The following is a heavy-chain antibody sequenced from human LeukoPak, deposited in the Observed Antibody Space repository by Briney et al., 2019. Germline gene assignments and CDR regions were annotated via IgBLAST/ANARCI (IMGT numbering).Heavy chain of an antibody. V-gene: IGHV3-21*01. CDR1: GFTFSTYS. CDR2: ISSSSNYI. J-gene: IGHJ4*02. Sequence: PGGSLRLSCAASGFTFSTYSMNWVRQAPGKGLEWVSSISSSSNYIYYADSVKGRFTISRDNAKNSLYLQMNSLRADDTAVYYCAKASAMIVVVSKHFDYWGQGTLVTVSS. D-gene: IGHD3-22*01. CDR3: AKASAMIVVVSKHFDY.